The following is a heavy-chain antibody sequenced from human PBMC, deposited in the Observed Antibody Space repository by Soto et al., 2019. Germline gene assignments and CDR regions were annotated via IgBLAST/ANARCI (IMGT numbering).Heavy chain of an antibody. CDR3: AREPVVPAATPWFDP. V-gene: IGHV1-69*13. CDR2: IIPIFGTA. CDR1: GGTFSSYA. D-gene: IGHD2-2*01. Sequence: ASVKVSCKASGGTFSSYAISWVRQAPGQGLEWMGGIIPIFGTANYAQKFQGRVTITADESTSTAYMELSSLRSEDMAVYYCAREPVVPAATPWFDPWGQGTLVTSPQ. J-gene: IGHJ5*02.